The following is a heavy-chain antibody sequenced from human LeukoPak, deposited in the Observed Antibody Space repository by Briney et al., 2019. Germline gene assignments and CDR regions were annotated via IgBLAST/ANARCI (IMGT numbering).Heavy chain of an antibody. V-gene: IGHV3-23*01. CDR2: ISGDVSGT. D-gene: IGHD1-14*01. Sequence: GGSLRLXCAASGFTFTSYAMSWVRQAPGKGLEWVSAISGDVSGTYYTDSVKGRFTISRDNSKNTLFLQMNSLRVEDTAVYYCAKGGVTSVYHAFDIWGQGTMVTVSS. CDR3: AKGGVTSVYHAFDI. CDR1: GFTFTSYA. J-gene: IGHJ3*02.